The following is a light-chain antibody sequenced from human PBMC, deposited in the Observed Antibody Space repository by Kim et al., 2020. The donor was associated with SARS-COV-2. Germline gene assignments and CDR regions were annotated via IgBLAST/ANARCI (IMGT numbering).Light chain of an antibody. Sequence: PGESVTLSCRAGQSVSSSYLTWYQQKPGQAPRLLIYGASTRDTSIPARFSGSGSGTDFTLTISSLQPEDFAVYYCQQDYNLPHTFGQGTKLEI. J-gene: IGKJ2*01. CDR2: GAS. CDR3: QQDYNLPHT. CDR1: QSVSSSY. V-gene: IGKV3D-7*01.